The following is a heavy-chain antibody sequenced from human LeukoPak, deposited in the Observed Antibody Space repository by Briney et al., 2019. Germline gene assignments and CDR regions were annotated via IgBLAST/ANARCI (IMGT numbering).Heavy chain of an antibody. V-gene: IGHV3-21*01. CDR2: ISSSSSYI. J-gene: IGHJ3*02. D-gene: IGHD3-10*01. CDR1: GFPFSSYS. CDR3: ARVVWFGELPRAFDI. Sequence: GGSLRLSCAASGFPFSSYSMNWVRQARGKGLEWVSSISSSSSYIYYADSVKGRFTISRDNAKNPLYLQMNSLRAEDTAVYYCARVVWFGELPRAFDIWGQGTMVTVSS.